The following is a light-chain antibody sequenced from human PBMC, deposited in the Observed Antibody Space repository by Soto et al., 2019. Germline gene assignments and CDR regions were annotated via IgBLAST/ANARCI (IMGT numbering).Light chain of an antibody. Sequence: QSAMTQPRSVSGSPGQSVTISCTGTSSDVGGYNYVSWYQQHPGKAPKLMIYDGSKPPSGVPDRFSGSKSGNTASLTISGLQSEDESDYYCFSYAGSYTQVFGTGTKLTVL. CDR1: SSDVGGYNY. J-gene: IGLJ1*01. CDR2: DGS. CDR3: FSYAGSYTQV. V-gene: IGLV2-11*01.